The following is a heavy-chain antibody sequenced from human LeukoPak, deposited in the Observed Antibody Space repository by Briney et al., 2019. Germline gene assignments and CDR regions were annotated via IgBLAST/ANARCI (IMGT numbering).Heavy chain of an antibody. CDR3: ARGSSGHYPRFDY. J-gene: IGHJ4*02. Sequence: PSQTLSLTCTVSGGSISSGSYYWSWIRQPAGKGLEWIGRIYTSGSTNYNPSLKSRVTISVDTSKNQFSLRLSSVTAADTAVYYCARGSSGHYPRFDYWGQGTLVTVSS. D-gene: IGHD3-22*01. V-gene: IGHV4-61*02. CDR1: GGSISSGSYY. CDR2: IYTSGST.